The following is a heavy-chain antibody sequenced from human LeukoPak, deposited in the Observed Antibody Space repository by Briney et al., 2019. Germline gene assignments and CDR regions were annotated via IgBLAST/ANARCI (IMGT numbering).Heavy chain of an antibody. CDR1: GFTFSSYG. CDR3: AKDGAWLRFDD. V-gene: IGHV3-30*18. CDR2: ISYDGSNK. J-gene: IGHJ4*02. D-gene: IGHD5-12*01. Sequence: PGGSLRLSCAASGFTFSSYGMHWVRQAPGKGLEWVAVISYDGSNKYYADSVKGRFTISRDNSKNTLYLQMKNLSAEDTAVYYCAKDGAWLRFDDWGQGILVTVSS.